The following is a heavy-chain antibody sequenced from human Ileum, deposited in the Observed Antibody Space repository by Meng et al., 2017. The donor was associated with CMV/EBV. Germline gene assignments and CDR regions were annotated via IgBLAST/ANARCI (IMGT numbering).Heavy chain of an antibody. CDR1: GYHFTNYA. CDR2: INAGNGIT. Sequence: SCKASGYHFTNYAIHWVRQAPGQGLEWMGWINAGNGITKYSQKFQDRVTFTRDTSASTGYMELSSLRSEDTAVYYCARIGYGAHFDYWGQGSLVTVSS. CDR3: ARIGYGAHFDY. J-gene: IGHJ4*02. V-gene: IGHV1-3*01. D-gene: IGHD4-17*01.